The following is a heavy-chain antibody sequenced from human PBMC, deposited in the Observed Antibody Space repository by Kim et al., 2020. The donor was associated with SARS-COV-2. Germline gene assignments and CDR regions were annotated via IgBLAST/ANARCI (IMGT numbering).Heavy chain of an antibody. V-gene: IGHV3-15*01. CDR3: TTELGYCSSTSCSGPFDY. D-gene: IGHD2-2*01. J-gene: IGHJ4*02. Sequence: KGRFTISRDDSKNTLDLQMNSLKTEDTAVYYCTTELGYCSSTSCSGPFDYWGQGTMVTVSS.